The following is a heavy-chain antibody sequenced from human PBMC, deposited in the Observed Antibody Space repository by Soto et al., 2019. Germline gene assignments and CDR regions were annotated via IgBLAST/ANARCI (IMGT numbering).Heavy chain of an antibody. Sequence: SETLSLTCTVSGGSISSSSYYWGWIRQPPGKGLEWIGSIYYSGSTYYNPSLKSRVTISVDTSKNQFSLKLSSVTAADTAVYYCARRSDYYGSGSYYSDYFDYWGQGTLVTVSS. J-gene: IGHJ4*02. CDR2: IYYSGST. D-gene: IGHD3-10*01. CDR3: ARRSDYYGSGSYYSDYFDY. CDR1: GGSISSSSYY. V-gene: IGHV4-39*01.